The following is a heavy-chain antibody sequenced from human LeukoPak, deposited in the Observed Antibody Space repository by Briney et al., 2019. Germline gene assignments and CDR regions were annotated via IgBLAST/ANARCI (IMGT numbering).Heavy chain of an antibody. CDR3: ARVFPGSSSWFDP. D-gene: IGHD6-6*01. CDR2: INHSGTT. Sequence: SETLSLTCGVYGGSFSDYYWSWIRQPPGKGLEWIGEINHSGTTYYNPSLKSRVTISVDTSKNHFSLKLNSVTAADTAVYYCARVFPGSSSWFDPWGQGTLVTVSS. V-gene: IGHV4-34*01. CDR1: GGSFSDYY. J-gene: IGHJ5*02.